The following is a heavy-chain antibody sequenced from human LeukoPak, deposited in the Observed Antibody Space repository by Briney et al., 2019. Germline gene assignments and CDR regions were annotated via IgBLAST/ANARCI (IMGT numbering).Heavy chain of an antibody. J-gene: IGHJ6*02. V-gene: IGHV7-4-1*02. CDR1: GYTFTSYA. CDR2: INTNTGKP. CDR3: ARGGDYGDYVDGDYYYGMDV. Sequence: ASVKVSCKASGYTFTSYAMNWVRQAPGQGLEWMGWINTNTGKPTYAQGFTGRFVFFLDTSVSTAYLQISSLKAEDTAVYYCARGGDYGDYVDGDYYYGMDVWGQGTTVTVSS. D-gene: IGHD4-17*01.